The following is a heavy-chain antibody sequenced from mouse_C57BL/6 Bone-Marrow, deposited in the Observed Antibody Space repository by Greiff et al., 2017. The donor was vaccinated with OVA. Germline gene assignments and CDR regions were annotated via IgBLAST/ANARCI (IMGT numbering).Heavy chain of an antibody. J-gene: IGHJ2*01. D-gene: IGHD1-1*01. CDR1: GYTFTSYW. CDR3: ASGSRRVDY. V-gene: IGHV1-55*01. Sequence: VKLQQSGAELVKPGASVKMSCKASGYTFTSYWITWVKQRPGQGLEWIGDIYPGSGSSNYNEKFKSKATLTVDTSSSPAYMQLSSLTSEDSAVYYCASGSRRVDYWGQGTTLTVSS. CDR2: IYPGSGSS.